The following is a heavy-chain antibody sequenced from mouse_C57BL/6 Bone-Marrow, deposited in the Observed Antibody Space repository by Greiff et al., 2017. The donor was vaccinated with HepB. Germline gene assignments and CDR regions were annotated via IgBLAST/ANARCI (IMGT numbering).Heavy chain of an antibody. CDR1: GYTFTSYW. J-gene: IGHJ2*01. CDR3: ASPWGFPNY. V-gene: IGHV1-59*01. CDR2: IDPSDSYT. Sequence: VQLQQSGAELVRPGTSVKLSCKASGYTFTSYWMHWVKQRPGQGLEWIGVIDPSDSYTNYNQKFKGKATLTVDTSSSTAYMQLSSLTSEDSAVYYCASPWGFPNYWGQGTTLTVSS.